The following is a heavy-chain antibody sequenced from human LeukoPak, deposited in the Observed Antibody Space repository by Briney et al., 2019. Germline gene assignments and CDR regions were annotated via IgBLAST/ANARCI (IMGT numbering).Heavy chain of an antibody. CDR2: IYHSGST. Sequence: KPSETLSPTCTVSGYSISSGYYWGWIRQPPGKGLEWIGSIYHSGSTYYNPSLKSRVTISVDTPKNQFSLKLSSVTAADTAVYYCARDSGSNDYWGQGTLVTVSS. CDR1: GYSISSGYY. V-gene: IGHV4-38-2*02. D-gene: IGHD1-26*01. CDR3: ARDSGSNDY. J-gene: IGHJ4*02.